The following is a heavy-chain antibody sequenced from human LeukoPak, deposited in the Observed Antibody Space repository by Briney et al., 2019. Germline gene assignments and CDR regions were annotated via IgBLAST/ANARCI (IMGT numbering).Heavy chain of an antibody. J-gene: IGHJ4*02. Sequence: GGSLRLSCAASGFIVSSNYMSWVRQAPGKGLEWVSVLYSDGTTWYKDSVKGRFTISRDNSKNTLYLQMNNLRAEDTAVYYCARAAYDSNGFTANHDYWGQGTLVTVSS. CDR1: GFIVSSNY. CDR3: ARAAYDSNGFTANHDY. CDR2: LYSDGTT. V-gene: IGHV3-53*01. D-gene: IGHD3-22*01.